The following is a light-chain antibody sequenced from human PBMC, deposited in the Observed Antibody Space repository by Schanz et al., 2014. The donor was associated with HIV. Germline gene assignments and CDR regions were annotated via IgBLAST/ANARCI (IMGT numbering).Light chain of an antibody. Sequence: QSALTQPPSASGSPGQSVTISCTGTSSDVGGYNYVSWYQQHPGKPPKLMIYEVNKRPSGVPDRFSGSKSGNTASLTVSGLQAEDEADYYCSSYAGSNNFGVFGGGTKLTVL. CDR3: SSYAGSNNFGV. V-gene: IGLV2-8*01. J-gene: IGLJ3*02. CDR1: SSDVGGYNY. CDR2: EVN.